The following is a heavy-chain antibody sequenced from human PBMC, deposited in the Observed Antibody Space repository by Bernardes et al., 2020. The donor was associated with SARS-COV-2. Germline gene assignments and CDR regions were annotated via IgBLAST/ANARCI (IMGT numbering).Heavy chain of an antibody. CDR3: ARHPRRLQVSGSWFDP. CDR1: GDSISSRTYY. J-gene: IGHJ5*02. CDR2: IYYSGGT. V-gene: IGHV4-39*01. Sequence: SETLSLTCTVSGDSISSRTYYWGWIRQSPGKGLEWIGSIYYSGGTYYNPSLKGRVTFSVDTSKNQFSLRLSSPTAADAGVYYCARHPRRLQVSGSWFDPWGQGPLVNVSS. D-gene: IGHD1-26*01.